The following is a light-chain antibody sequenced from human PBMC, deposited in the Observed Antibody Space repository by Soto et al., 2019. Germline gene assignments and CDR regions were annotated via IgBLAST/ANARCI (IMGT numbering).Light chain of an antibody. V-gene: IGLV2-14*01. CDR2: DVT. CDR1: NSDIGRLHS. Sequence: QSALTQPASVSGSPGQSITISCTGTNSDIGRLHSVSWYQQHSGKAPKLVIYDVTTRPSGVPSRFSGSKSGNTASLTISGLQPEDEADYYCCSYSIRDSPLYLFGTGTKVTVL. CDR3: CSYSIRDSPLYL. J-gene: IGLJ1*01.